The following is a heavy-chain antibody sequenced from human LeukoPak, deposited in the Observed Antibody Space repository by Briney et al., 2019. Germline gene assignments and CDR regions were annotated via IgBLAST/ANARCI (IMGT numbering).Heavy chain of an antibody. CDR3: ARGNGAPTYYDFWSGYPPLDY. CDR2: IGDSGGST. J-gene: IGHJ4*02. D-gene: IGHD3-3*01. V-gene: IGHV3-23*01. CDR1: GFTFSSYA. Sequence: GGSLRLSCAASGFTFSSYAMSWVRQAPGKGLEWVSAIGDSGGSTYDADSVKGRFTISRDNAKNSLYLQMNSLRAEDTAVYYCARGNGAPTYYDFWSGYPPLDYWGQGTLVTVSS.